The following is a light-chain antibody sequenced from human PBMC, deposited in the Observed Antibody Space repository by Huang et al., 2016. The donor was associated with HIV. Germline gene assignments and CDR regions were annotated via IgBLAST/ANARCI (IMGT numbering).Light chain of an antibody. J-gene: IGKJ4*01. CDR1: QDISNS. CDR2: AAT. Sequence: QLTQSPSSLSVSVGDRVTIACRASQDISNSLAWYQQTPGKAPKILIFAATTLQTGVPSRFSGSGSGTDFTLTITNLQPEDFATYYCQQLKTYPVTFGGGT. CDR3: QQLKTYPVT. V-gene: IGKV1-9*01.